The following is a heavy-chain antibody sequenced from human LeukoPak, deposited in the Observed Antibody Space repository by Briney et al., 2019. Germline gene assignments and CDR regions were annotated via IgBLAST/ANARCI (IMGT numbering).Heavy chain of an antibody. CDR1: GFTFNVYA. V-gene: IGHV3-33*06. CDR3: AKEGYNYVIDY. J-gene: IGHJ4*02. D-gene: IGHD5-24*01. Sequence: GGPLRLSCAAPGFTFNVYAMHWVRRAPGKGLEWVAGIWFDGTNKFHAHSVKARFTISRDNPKNTLYLQIDSLRSEEKAVYYCAKEGYNYVIDYWGQGTLVTVSS. CDR2: IWFDGTNK.